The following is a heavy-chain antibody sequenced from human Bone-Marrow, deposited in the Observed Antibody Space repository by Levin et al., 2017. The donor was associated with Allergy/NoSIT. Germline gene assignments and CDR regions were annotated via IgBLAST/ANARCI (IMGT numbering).Heavy chain of an antibody. CDR1: GFTFSSYW. J-gene: IGHJ4*02. CDR3: ARGYSYGPTLE. D-gene: IGHD5-18*01. CDR2: INTDGSRT. V-gene: IGHV3-74*03. Sequence: AGGSLRLSCAASGFTFSSYWMYWVRQVPGKGLVWVSRINTDGSRTTYADSVKGRFTISRDNARNTVYLEMNSLRAEDTAVYYCARGYSYGPTLEWGQGTLVSVSS.